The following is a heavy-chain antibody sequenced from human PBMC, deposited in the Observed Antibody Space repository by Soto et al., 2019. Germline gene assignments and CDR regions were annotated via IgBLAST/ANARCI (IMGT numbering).Heavy chain of an antibody. CDR3: AREYGYYDSSGQLDYWYCDP. V-gene: IGHV1-3*01. J-gene: IGHJ2*01. CDR2: INAGNGNT. CDR1: GYSFTSYV. Sequence: QVQLVQSGAEVKEPGASVKISCKTSGYSFTSYVMHWVRQAPGQSLASMGWINAGNGNTKFSQKFQDRVTMTRDTSASTVYLELSSLTSEATAVYYCAREYGYYDSSGQLDYWYCDPWGRGTLVTVSS. D-gene: IGHD3-22*01.